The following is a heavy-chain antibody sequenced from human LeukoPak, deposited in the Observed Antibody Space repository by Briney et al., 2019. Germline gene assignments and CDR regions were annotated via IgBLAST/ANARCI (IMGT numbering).Heavy chain of an antibody. V-gene: IGHV1-2*02. CDR3: ARGNIVVVVAAYFDY. J-gene: IGHJ4*02. D-gene: IGHD2-15*01. CDR2: INPNSGGT. Sequence: GASVKVSCKASGYTFTGYYMHWVRQAPGQGLEWMGWINPNSGGTNYAQKFQGRVTMTRDTSISTAYMELSRLRSGDTAVYYCARGNIVVVVAAYFDYWGQGTLVTVSS. CDR1: GYTFTGYY.